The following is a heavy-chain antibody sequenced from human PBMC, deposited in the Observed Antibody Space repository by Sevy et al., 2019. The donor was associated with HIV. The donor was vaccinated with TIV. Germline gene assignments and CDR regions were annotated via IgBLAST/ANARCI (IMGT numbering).Heavy chain of an antibody. V-gene: IGHV3-21*01. J-gene: IGHJ4*02. CDR3: ARGGYSHDLEGPDDY. D-gene: IGHD5-18*01. Sequence: GGSLRLSCAASGFTFSSYSMNWVRQAPGKGLEWVSSISSSSSYIYYADSVKGRFTISRDNAKNSLYLQMNSLRAEDTAVYYCARGGYSHDLEGPDDYWGQGTLVTVSS. CDR2: ISSSSSYI. CDR1: GFTFSSYS.